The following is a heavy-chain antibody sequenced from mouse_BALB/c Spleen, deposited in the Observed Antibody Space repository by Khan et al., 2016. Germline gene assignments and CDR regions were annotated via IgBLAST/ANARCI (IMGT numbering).Heavy chain of an antibody. CDR3: ARTPTAYYAMDY. CDR2: ISYSGST. D-gene: IGHD1-2*01. CDR1: GYSITSDYA. J-gene: IGHJ4*01. V-gene: IGHV3-2*02. Sequence: VQLKESGPGLVKPSQSLSLTCTVTGYSITSDYAWNWIRQFPGNKLEWMGYISYSGSTRYYPSLKSRISITRDTSKNQFFLQLNSVTTEDTATSYCARTPTAYYAMDYWGQGASVTVSS.